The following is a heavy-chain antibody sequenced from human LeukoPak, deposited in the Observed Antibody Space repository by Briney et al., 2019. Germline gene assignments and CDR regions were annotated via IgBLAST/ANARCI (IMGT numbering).Heavy chain of an antibody. V-gene: IGHV1-2*06. CDR3: ARVGLYSSGLSAFDT. Sequence: ASVKVSCKASGYTFTGYYMHWVRQAPGQGLEWMGRINPNSGGTNYAQKFQGRVTMTRDTSISTAYMELSRLRSDDTAVYYCARVGLYSSGLSAFDTWGQGTMVTVSS. D-gene: IGHD6-19*01. CDR2: INPNSGGT. CDR1: GYTFTGYY. J-gene: IGHJ3*02.